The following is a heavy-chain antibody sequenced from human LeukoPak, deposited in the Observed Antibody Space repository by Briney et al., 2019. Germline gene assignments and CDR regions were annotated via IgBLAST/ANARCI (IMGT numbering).Heavy chain of an antibody. J-gene: IGHJ4*02. CDR1: GYTLTELS. V-gene: IGHV1-24*01. D-gene: IGHD6-6*01. CDR2: FDPEDGET. Sequence: ASVKVSCTVSGYTLTELSMHWVRQAPGKGLEWMGGFDPEDGETIYAQKFQGRVTMTEDTSTDTAYMELSSLRSEDTAVYYCATVGSGSLFIDYWGQGTLVTVSS. CDR3: ATVGSGSLFIDY.